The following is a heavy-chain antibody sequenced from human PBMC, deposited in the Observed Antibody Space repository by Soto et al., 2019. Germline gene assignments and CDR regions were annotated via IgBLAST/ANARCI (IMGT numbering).Heavy chain of an antibody. J-gene: IGHJ1*01. V-gene: IGHV2-5*02. D-gene: IGHD6-13*01. CDR3: AHRRPGPGTWYFHH. CDR2: IYWDDDK. Sequence: QITLKESGPTLVKPTQTLTLTCTFSGFSLTTSGVGVGWIRQPPGKALEWLALIYWDDDKRYSPSLKKRLTITKDTSKNQVVLTMTNMDPVDTATYYCAHRRPGPGTWYFHHWGQGTLAPVSS. CDR1: GFSLTTSGVG.